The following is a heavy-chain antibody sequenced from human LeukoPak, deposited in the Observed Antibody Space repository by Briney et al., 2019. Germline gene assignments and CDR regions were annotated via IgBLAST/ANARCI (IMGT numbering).Heavy chain of an antibody. V-gene: IGHV1-46*01. Sequence: ASVKVSCKASGYTFTSNYIHWVRQAPGQGLEWMGMIYPRDGSTSYAQKFQGRVTVTRDTSTSTVHMELSGLRSEDTAVYYCARDREDYYDSSGYYLPGYWGQGTLVTVSS. CDR2: IYPRDGST. D-gene: IGHD3-22*01. CDR1: GYTFTSNY. CDR3: ARDREDYYDSSGYYLPGY. J-gene: IGHJ4*02.